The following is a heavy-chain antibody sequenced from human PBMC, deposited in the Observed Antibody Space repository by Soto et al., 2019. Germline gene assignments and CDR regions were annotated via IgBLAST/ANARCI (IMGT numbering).Heavy chain of an antibody. V-gene: IGHV3-74*01. CDR1: GSTFSIYW. D-gene: IGHD3-22*01. J-gene: IGHJ4*02. CDR3: VRGDGDRYDGHGYLGRH. CDR2: MNMDGSRT. Sequence: EVQLVESGGGLVQPGGSLRLSCAASGSTFSIYWMHWVRQAPGKGLVWVSRMNMDGSRTSYADFAKGRFTISRDDAKSTVYLQMSNLRAEDTAVYYCVRGDGDRYDGHGYLGRHWGQGTLVTVSS.